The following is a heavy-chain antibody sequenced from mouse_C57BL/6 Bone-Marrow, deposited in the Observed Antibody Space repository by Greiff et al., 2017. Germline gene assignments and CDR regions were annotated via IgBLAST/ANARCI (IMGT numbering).Heavy chain of an antibody. CDR3: ARRRNYGSSYDAMDY. D-gene: IGHD1-1*01. CDR2: ISGGGGTN. Sequence: EVQGVESGGGLVKPGGSLKLSCAASGFSFSSYTMSWVRQTPEKRLAWVATISGGGGTNYYPACVKGRFTISRDNAKNTLYLQVSSLRAEDTALYYCARRRNYGSSYDAMDYWGQGTSVTVSA. J-gene: IGHJ4*01. CDR1: GFSFSSYT. V-gene: IGHV5-9*01.